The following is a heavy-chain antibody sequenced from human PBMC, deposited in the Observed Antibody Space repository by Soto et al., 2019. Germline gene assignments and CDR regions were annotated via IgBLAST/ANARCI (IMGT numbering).Heavy chain of an antibody. CDR2: INHSGST. V-gene: IGHV4-34*01. CDR1: GGSFSGYY. CDR3: ARGWAVTTHYYHGMDV. D-gene: IGHD4-4*01. Sequence: SETLSLTCAVYGGSFSGYYWSWIRQPPGKGLEWIGEINHSGSTNYNPSLKSRVTISVDTSKNQFSLKLSSVTAADTAVYYCARGWAVTTHYYHGMDVWGQGTTVTVSS. J-gene: IGHJ6*02.